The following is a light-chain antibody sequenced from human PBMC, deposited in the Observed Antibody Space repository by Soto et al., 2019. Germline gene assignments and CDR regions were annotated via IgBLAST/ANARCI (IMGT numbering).Light chain of an antibody. V-gene: IGLV2-18*02. CDR3: SSYTTSTLV. CDR2: EVS. CDR1: SGDIGTYNR. J-gene: IGLJ2*01. Sequence: QSALTQPPSVSGSPGQSVTISCTGTSGDIGTYNRVSWYQQTPGTAPKVMIYEVSNRPSGVPDRFSGSQSGNTASLTISGPQAEDEADYYCSSYTTSTLVFGGGTKVTVL.